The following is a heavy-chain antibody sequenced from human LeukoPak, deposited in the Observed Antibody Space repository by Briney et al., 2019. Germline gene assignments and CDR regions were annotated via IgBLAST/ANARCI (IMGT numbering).Heavy chain of an antibody. D-gene: IGHD2-15*01. CDR3: ASRSTVSEHPDSSGYKEY. CDR1: GGTFSSFT. J-gene: IGHJ4*02. CDR2: IIPIFSTT. V-gene: IGHV1-69*08. Sequence: SVKVSCKASGGTFSSFTFNWVRQAPGQGLEWMGMIIPIFSTTDYAQNFQGRVTITADKTTSTVYMELSSLISDDTAVYYCASRSTVSEHPDSSGYKEYWGQGTLVTVSS.